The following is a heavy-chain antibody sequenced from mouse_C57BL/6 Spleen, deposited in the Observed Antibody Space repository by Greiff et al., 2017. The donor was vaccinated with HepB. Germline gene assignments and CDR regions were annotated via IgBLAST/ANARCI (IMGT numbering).Heavy chain of an antibody. CDR2: ISDGGSYT. V-gene: IGHV5-4*01. CDR3: ARDRRALYAMDY. CDR1: GFTFSSYA. Sequence: DVKLVESGGGLVKPGGSLKLSCAASGFTFSSYAMSWVRQTPEKRLEWVATISDGGSYTYYPDNVKGRFTISRDNAKNNLYLQMSHLKAEDTAMYYCARDRRALYAMDYWGQGTSVTVSS. J-gene: IGHJ4*01. D-gene: IGHD3-3*01.